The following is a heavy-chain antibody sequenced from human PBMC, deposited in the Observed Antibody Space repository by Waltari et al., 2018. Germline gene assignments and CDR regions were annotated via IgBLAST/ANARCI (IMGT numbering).Heavy chain of an antibody. Sequence: QVQLVESGGGVGQPGRSLRLSCAASGFTFSSYAMYWARQAPGKGLECVAFISYDGSNTYYADSVKGRFTISRDNSKNTLYLQMNSLRAEDTAVYYCARPYDSSGYYHVPAFDVWGQGTMVTVS. CDR3: ARPYDSSGYYHVPAFDV. J-gene: IGHJ3*01. CDR1: GFTFSSYA. V-gene: IGHV3-30-3*01. CDR2: ISYDGSNT. D-gene: IGHD3-22*01.